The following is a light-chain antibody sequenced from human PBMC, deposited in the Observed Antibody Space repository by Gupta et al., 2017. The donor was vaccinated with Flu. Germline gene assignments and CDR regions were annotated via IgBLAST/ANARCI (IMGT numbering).Light chain of an antibody. CDR2: DVT. CDR1: STDVGYYNY. CDR3: CSYAGSYTLV. V-gene: IGLV2-11*01. Sequence: QSALIQPRSVPGAPGQSVTIPCTATSTDVGYYNYVSWYQQHPGKVPRLMIYDVTKRPSGVPDRFSGSKSDNTASLTISGLQAEDDAYYYCCSYAGSYTLVFGGGTKLTVL. J-gene: IGLJ2*01.